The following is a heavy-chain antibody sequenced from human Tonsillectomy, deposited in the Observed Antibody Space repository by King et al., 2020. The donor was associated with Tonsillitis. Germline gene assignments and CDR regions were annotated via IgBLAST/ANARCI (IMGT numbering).Heavy chain of an antibody. V-gene: IGHV3-30*18. J-gene: IGHJ4*02. CDR2: ISYDGSNK. CDR3: AKAGENIAVAGSGGFDY. CDR1: GFTFSSYG. Sequence: VQLQESGGGVVQPGRSLRLSCAASGFTFSSYGMHWVRQAPGKGLEWVAVISYDGSNKYYEDSLKGRLTISRDNSKNTLYLQMNSLRAEDTAVCYCAKAGENIAVAGSGGFDYWGQGTLVTVSS. D-gene: IGHD6-19*01.